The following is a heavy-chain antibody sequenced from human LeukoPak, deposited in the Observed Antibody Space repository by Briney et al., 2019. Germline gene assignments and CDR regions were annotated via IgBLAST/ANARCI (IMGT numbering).Heavy chain of an antibody. J-gene: IGHJ4*02. CDR1: GGSISSYY. D-gene: IGHD5-18*01. V-gene: IGHV4-59*01. Sequence: SGTLSLTCTVSGGSISSYYWSWIRQPPGKGLEWIGYIYYSGSTNYNPSLKSRVTISVDTSKNQFSLKLSSVTAADTAVYYCARVDTAMFDYWGQGTLVTVSS. CDR3: ARVDTAMFDY. CDR2: IYYSGST.